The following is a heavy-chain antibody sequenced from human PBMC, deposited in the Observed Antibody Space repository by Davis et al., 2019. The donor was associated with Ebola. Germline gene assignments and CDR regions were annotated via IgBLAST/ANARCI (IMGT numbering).Heavy chain of an antibody. Sequence: GESLKISCKGSGYGFTNYWIGWVRQMPGKGLEWMGFIFPDDSDATYSPSFQGQVTFSVDKSIRTAYLHWNSLKASDTATYDCARQGTTSWDSWGQGTLVTVSS. CDR3: ARQGTTSWDS. D-gene: IGHD2-2*01. CDR1: GYGFTNYW. J-gene: IGHJ4*02. CDR2: IFPDDSDA. V-gene: IGHV5-51*01.